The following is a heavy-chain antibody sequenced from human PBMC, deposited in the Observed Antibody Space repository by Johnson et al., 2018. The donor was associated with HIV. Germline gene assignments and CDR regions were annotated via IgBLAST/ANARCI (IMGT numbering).Heavy chain of an antibody. CDR2: IQYDGSTK. J-gene: IGHJ3*02. V-gene: IGHV3-30*02. CDR3: ARLRGAFDI. Sequence: QVQLVESGGGVVQPGGSLRLSCAVSGFTLSSYGMHWVRQAPGKGLEWVAFIQYDGSTKYYADSVKGRFTISRDNSKNTLYLQMHSLRAEDTAVYYCARLRGAFDIWGQGTMVTVSS. CDR1: GFTLSSYG.